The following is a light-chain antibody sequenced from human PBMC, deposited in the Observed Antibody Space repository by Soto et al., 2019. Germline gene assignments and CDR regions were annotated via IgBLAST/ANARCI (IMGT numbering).Light chain of an antibody. Sequence: RRTQYKSSVSASVGDRVTVTCRAGQGISSWLAWYQQKPGKAPKLLIYAASSLQSGVPSRFSGSGSGTEFTLTISSLQPDDFATYYCQHYNSYSDAFGQGSKV. CDR1: QGISSW. CDR2: AAS. V-gene: IGKV1D-16*01. J-gene: IGKJ1*01. CDR3: QHYNSYSDA.